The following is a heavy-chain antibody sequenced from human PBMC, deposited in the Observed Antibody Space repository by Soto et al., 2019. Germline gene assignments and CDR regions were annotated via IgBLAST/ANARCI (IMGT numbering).Heavy chain of an antibody. CDR3: AEVSSDRGYDYIAMDV. Sequence: QVQLLESGGGVVQPGRSLRLSCAASGFIFSSYAMHWVRQAPGKGLEWVAVISHGGNEKYYADSVEGRFTISRDNSKNMVYMQMNGLRPEDTAVYYCAEVSSDRGYDYIAMDVWGQGTTVTVSS. J-gene: IGHJ6*02. CDR2: ISHGGNEK. CDR1: GFIFSSYA. V-gene: IGHV3-30*18. D-gene: IGHD5-12*01.